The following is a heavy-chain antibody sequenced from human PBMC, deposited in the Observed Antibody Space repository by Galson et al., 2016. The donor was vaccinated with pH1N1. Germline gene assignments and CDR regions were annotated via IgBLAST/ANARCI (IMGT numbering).Heavy chain of an antibody. Sequence: SETLSLTCTVFGSSITSHECWGWVRQSPGMGMEWIGTTHHGGTTYYKSSLRSRVTILVDTSDNEFSLRLTSVTAADTAIYYCTRVRFSYGWNWFFDLWGRGTLVTVSS. CDR2: THHGGTT. D-gene: IGHD5-18*01. CDR1: GSSITSHEC. J-gene: IGHJ2*01. V-gene: IGHV4-38-2*02. CDR3: TRVRFSYGWNWFFDL.